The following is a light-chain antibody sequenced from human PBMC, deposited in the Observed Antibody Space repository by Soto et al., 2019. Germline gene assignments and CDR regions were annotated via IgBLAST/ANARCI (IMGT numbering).Light chain of an antibody. CDR1: SSDLGSYNY. CDR3: SAYTGSTLV. Sequence: QSALTQPASVSGSPGQPITISCTGTSSDLGSYNYVSWYRQHPGKAPKVLLYEVNNRPSGVSNRFSGSKSGNTASLTISGLQAEDEADYYCSAYTGSTLVFGGGTKLTVL. J-gene: IGLJ3*02. V-gene: IGLV2-14*03. CDR2: EVN.